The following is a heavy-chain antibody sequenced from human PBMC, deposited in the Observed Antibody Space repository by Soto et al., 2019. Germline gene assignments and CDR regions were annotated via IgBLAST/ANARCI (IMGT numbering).Heavy chain of an antibody. J-gene: IGHJ3*02. D-gene: IGHD3-16*01. CDR1: GYTFTSYY. CDR3: AREAGGGDAFDI. Sequence: QVQLVQSGAEVKKPGASVKVSCKASGYTFTSYYMHWVRQAPGQGLEWMGIINPSGGSTSYAQKFHGRVTMTRDTSTSTVYMELSSLRSEDTAVYYCAREAGGGDAFDIWGQGTMVTVSS. V-gene: IGHV1-46*03. CDR2: INPSGGST.